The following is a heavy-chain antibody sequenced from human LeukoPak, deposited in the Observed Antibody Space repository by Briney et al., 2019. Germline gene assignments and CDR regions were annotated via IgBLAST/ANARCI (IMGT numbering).Heavy chain of an antibody. D-gene: IGHD5-12*01. Sequence: PSETLSPTCTVSGGSITSISYYGGWIRQPPGKGLEWIGSIYYRGDTYYNPSLKSRVTISEDTSKNQFSLKLRYVTAADTAVYYCARCGYRDALLDLWGQGTLVTVSS. CDR1: GGSITSISYY. J-gene: IGHJ4*02. V-gene: IGHV4-39*01. CDR3: ARCGYRDALLDL. CDR2: IYYRGDT.